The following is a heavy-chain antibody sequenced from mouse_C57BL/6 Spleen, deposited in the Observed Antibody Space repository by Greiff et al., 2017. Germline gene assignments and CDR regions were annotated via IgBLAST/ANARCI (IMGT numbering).Heavy chain of an antibody. CDR1: GFTFSDYG. CDR2: ISSGSSTI. Sequence: EVQRVESGGGLVKPGGSLKLSCAASGFTFSDYGMHWVRQAPEKGLEWVAYISSGSSTIYYADTVKGRFTLSRDNAKNTLFLQMTSLRSEDTAMYYCARRENYDYGSRGYFDYWGQGTTLTVSS. CDR3: ARRENYDYGSRGYFDY. J-gene: IGHJ2*01. D-gene: IGHD1-1*01. V-gene: IGHV5-17*01.